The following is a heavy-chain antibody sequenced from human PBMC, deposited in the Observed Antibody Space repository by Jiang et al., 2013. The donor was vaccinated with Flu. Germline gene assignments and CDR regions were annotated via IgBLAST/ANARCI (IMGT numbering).Heavy chain of an antibody. V-gene: IGHV1-69*17. D-gene: IGHD2-15*01. J-gene: IGHJ4*02. Sequence: GSSVKVSCKASGGTFSSHAISWVRQAPGQGLEWMGGIIPIFGIANYAQKFQGRVTITADKSTSTAYMELSSLRSEDTAVYYCARDSGCSGGSCYLVMSDRYYFDYWGQGTLVTVSS. CDR2: IIPIFGIA. CDR1: GGTFSSHA. CDR3: ARDSGCSGGSCYLVMSDRYYFDY.